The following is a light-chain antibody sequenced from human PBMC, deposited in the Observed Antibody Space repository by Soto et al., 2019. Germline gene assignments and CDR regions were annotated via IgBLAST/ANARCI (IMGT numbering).Light chain of an antibody. CDR2: LNNDGSH. Sequence: QPVLTQSPSTSASLGASAKLTCTLTSGHSTNAIAWHQQQPEKGPRYLMKLNNDGSHNKGDGIPDRFSGSSSGAERYLTISSLQSEDEADYFCQTWGTGTHVVFGGGTKLTVL. J-gene: IGLJ2*01. CDR1: SGHSTNA. V-gene: IGLV4-69*01. CDR3: QTWGTGTHVV.